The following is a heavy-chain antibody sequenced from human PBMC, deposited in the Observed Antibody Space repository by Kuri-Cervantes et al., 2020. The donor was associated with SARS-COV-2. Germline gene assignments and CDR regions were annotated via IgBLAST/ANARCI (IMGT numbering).Heavy chain of an antibody. CDR2: IYPGDSDT. CDR1: GYSFTSYW. J-gene: IGHJ5*02. V-gene: IGHV5-51*01. D-gene: IGHD5-18*01. Sequence: KVSCKGSGYSFTSYWIGWMRQMPGKGLDWMGIIYPGDSDTRYSPSFQGQVTISADKSISTAYLQWSSLKASDTAMYYCARSPSPEPHSYGYVGWFDRWGQGTLVTVSS. CDR3: ARSPSPEPHSYGYVGWFDR.